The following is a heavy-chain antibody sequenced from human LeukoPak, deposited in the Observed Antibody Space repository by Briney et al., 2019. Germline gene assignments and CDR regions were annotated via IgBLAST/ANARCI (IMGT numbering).Heavy chain of an antibody. J-gene: IGHJ6*02. D-gene: IGHD6-13*01. CDR3: ARGDGIAAAGRYYYYGMDV. CDR2: ISSSSSYI. CDR1: GFTFSSYS. V-gene: IGHV3-21*01. Sequence: GWSLRLSCAASGFTFSSYSMNWVRQAPGKGLAWVSSISSSSSYIYYADSVKGRFTISRDNAKNSLYLQMNSLRAEDTAVYYCARGDGIAAAGRYYYYGMDVWGQGTTVTVSS.